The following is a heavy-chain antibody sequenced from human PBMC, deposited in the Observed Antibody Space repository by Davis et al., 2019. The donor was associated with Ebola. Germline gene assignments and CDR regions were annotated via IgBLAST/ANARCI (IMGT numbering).Heavy chain of an antibody. Sequence: ASVKVSCKASGYVFIRNDISWFRQAPGQGLEWMGWISAYSGNTKYSQKFQGRVTITRDTSASTAYMELSSLRSEDTAVYYCARGLKLLRFLEWLYGMDVWGKGTTVTVSS. D-gene: IGHD3-3*01. CDR1: GYVFIRND. J-gene: IGHJ6*04. CDR2: ISAYSGNT. V-gene: IGHV1-18*04. CDR3: ARGLKLLRFLEWLYGMDV.